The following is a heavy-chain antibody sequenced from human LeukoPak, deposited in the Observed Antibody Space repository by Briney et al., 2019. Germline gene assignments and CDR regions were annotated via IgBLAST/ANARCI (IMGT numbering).Heavy chain of an antibody. CDR1: GFTFSSSG. J-gene: IGHJ4*02. V-gene: IGHV3-33*01. D-gene: IGHD3-9*01. CDR3: ARGPPDILTGKFDY. Sequence: GGSLRLSCAASGFTFSSSGMHWARQAPGKGLEWVAIIWYDGSNKYNADSVKGRFTISRDNSKNMLYLQMNSLSAEDAAVYYCARGPPDILTGKFDYWGQGTLVTVSS. CDR2: IWYDGSNK.